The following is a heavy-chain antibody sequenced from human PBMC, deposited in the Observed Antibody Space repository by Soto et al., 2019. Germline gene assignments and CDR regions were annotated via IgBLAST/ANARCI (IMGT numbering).Heavy chain of an antibody. CDR2: IYYSGST. V-gene: IGHV4-59*08. Sequence: LSLTCTDSGGSISSYYWSWIRQPPGKGLEWIGYIYYSGSTNYNPSLKSRVTISVDTSKNQFSLKLNSMTAADTAVYYCARHNYGSGSTYFDYWGQRTLVTVSS. CDR3: ARHNYGSGSTYFDY. CDR1: GGSISSYY. D-gene: IGHD3-10*01. J-gene: IGHJ4*02.